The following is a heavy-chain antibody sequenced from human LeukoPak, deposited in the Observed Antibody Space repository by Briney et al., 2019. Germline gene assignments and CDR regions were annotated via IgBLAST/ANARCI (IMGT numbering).Heavy chain of an antibody. D-gene: IGHD4-17*01. CDR1: GFTFSSYA. CDR2: ISGSGGST. V-gene: IGHV3-23*01. J-gene: IGHJ4*02. Sequence: GGSLRLSCAASGFTFSSYAMSWVRQAPGKGLEWVSAISGSGGSTYYADSVKGRFTISRDNSKNTLCLQMNSLRAEDTAVYYCAKDLYGDYYFDYWGQGTLVTVSS. CDR3: AKDLYGDYYFDY.